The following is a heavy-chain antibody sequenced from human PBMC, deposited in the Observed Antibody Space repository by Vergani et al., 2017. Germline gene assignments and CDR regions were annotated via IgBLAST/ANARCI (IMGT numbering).Heavy chain of an antibody. D-gene: IGHD2-2*01. CDR1: GLTLSSYG. Sequence: QVQLVESGGGVVQPGGSMRLSCSASGLTLSSYGVHWVRQAPGRGLESVTFTRPHEDGAFYSASVRGRFTVSRDNSKNTLYLEMNRLNVDDTAIYYCGKTQGTVVVTWWFDPWGQGTPVTVSS. J-gene: IGHJ5*02. V-gene: IGHV3-30*02. CDR2: TRPHEDGA. CDR3: GKTQGTVVVTWWFDP.